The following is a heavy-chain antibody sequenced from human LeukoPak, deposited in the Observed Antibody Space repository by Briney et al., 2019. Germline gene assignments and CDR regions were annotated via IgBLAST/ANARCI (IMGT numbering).Heavy chain of an antibody. CDR1: GFTFSSDW. CDR3: ARDPPVAGYGMDV. D-gene: IGHD6-19*01. V-gene: IGHV3-7*01. Sequence: GGSLRLSCAASGFTFSSDWMSCVRRAPGKGLEWGANIKQDGSEKYYVASVKGRFTISRDNAKNSLFLQMNSLRAEDTAVYYCARDPPVAGYGMDVWGQGTTVTVSS. J-gene: IGHJ6*02. CDR2: IKQDGSEK.